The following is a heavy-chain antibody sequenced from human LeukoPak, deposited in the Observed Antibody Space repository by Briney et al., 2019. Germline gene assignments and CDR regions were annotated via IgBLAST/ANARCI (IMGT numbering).Heavy chain of an antibody. CDR2: INPNSGGT. Sequence: ASVKVSCXASGYTFTGYFMHWVRQARGQGLEWMARINPNSGGTNYAQKFQGRVTMTRDTSISIAYMELSRLRSDDTAVYYCAIDLGLAYCGGDCYSEDPWGQGTLVTVSS. V-gene: IGHV1-2*06. CDR3: AIDLGLAYCGGDCYSEDP. CDR1: GYTFTGYF. J-gene: IGHJ5*02. D-gene: IGHD2-21*02.